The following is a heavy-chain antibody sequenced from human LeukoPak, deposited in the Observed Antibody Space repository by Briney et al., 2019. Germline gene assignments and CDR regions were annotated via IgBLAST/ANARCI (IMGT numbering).Heavy chain of an antibody. D-gene: IGHD5-12*01. J-gene: IGHJ6*02. CDR3: AGPIRGYSGYDSVDYYGMDV. CDR2: ISSSSSTI. Sequence: GGSLRLSCAASGFTFSSYSMNWVRQAPGKGLEWVSYISSSSSTIYYADSVKGRFTISRDNAKNSLYLQMNSLRDEDTAVYYCAGPIRGYSGYDSVDYYGMDVWGQGTTVTVSS. V-gene: IGHV3-48*02. CDR1: GFTFSSYS.